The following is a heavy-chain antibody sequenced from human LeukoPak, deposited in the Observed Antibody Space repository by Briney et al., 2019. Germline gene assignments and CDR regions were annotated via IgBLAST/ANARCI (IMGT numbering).Heavy chain of an antibody. CDR2: IHYTGIV. J-gene: IGHJ6*03. CDR1: DGSISGTPYF. D-gene: IGHD4-17*01. V-gene: IGHV4-39*06. Sequence: SETISLTCSVYDGSISGTPYFWGWFRQPPGKGPEWIGNIHYTGIVYYSPSLQSRVTISVDTSKTPFPLKLYSLTAADTAVYFCARVTRYDDSLTYSYMDVWGKGTTVTVSS. CDR3: ARVTRYDDSLTYSYMDV.